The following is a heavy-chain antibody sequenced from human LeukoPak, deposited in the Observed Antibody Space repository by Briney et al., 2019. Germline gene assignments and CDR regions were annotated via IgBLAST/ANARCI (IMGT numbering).Heavy chain of an antibody. V-gene: IGHV3-7*01. CDR1: GFTFSTYW. Sequence: GGSLRLSCAASGFTFSTYWMNWYRQAPGKGLEWVGNINQDASEINYVDSVRGRFTISRDNAKNSLHLQMNSLRAEDTAVYYCATDRNNSDWQKRFDSWGQGTLVTVSS. D-gene: IGHD2-21*02. CDR3: ATDRNNSDWQKRFDS. J-gene: IGHJ4*02. CDR2: INQDASEI.